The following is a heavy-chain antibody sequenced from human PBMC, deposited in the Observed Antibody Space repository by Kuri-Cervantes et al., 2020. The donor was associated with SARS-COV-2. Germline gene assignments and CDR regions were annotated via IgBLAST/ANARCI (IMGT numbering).Heavy chain of an antibody. CDR2: ISSNGGST. CDR3: ARNEWELFSGYYFDY. Sequence: GGSLRLSCAASGFTFSSYAMHWVRQAPGKGLEYVSAISSNGGSTYYANSVKGRFTISRDNAKNSLYLQMNSLRAGDTAVYYCARNEWELFSGYYFDYWGQGTLVTVSS. CDR1: GFTFSSYA. V-gene: IGHV3-64*01. J-gene: IGHJ4*02. D-gene: IGHD1-26*01.